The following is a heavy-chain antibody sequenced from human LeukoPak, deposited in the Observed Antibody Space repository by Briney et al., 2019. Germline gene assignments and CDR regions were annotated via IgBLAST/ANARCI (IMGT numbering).Heavy chain of an antibody. CDR2: ISGSGGST. V-gene: IGHV3-23*01. D-gene: IGHD1-1*01. CDR1: GFTFSSYG. CDR3: AKGQLERSRSSFDY. J-gene: IGHJ4*02. Sequence: GGSLRLSCAASGFTFSSYGMSWVRQAPGKGLEWVSAISGSGGSTYYADSVKGRFTISRDNSKNTLYLQMNSLRAEDTAVYYCAKGQLERSRSSFDYWGQGTLVTVSS.